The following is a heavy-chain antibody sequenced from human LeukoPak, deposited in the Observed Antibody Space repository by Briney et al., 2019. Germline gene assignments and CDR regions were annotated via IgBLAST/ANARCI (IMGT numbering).Heavy chain of an antibody. V-gene: IGHV1-24*01. D-gene: IGHD3-22*01. CDR2: FDPENGET. CDR1: GYTLTELS. CDR3: TRSAVVLPYYFDY. J-gene: IGHJ4*02. Sequence: GASVKVSCKVSGYTLTELSMHWVRQAPGKGLEWMGGFDPENGETLYAPDFQGRVSLTEDTSAATAYMELISLRSEDTAVYYCTRSAVVLPYYFDYWGQGTLVTVSS.